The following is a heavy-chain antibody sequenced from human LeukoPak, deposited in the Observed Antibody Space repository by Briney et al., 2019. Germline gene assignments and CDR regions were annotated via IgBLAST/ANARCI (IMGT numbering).Heavy chain of an antibody. CDR3: SIAARGVDY. V-gene: IGHV4-34*01. D-gene: IGHD6-6*01. J-gene: IGHJ4*02. CDR2: INHSVST. Sequence: PSETLSLTCAVYGGSFSGYYWSWIRQPPGKGREWIGEINHSVSTNYNPSLKSRVTISVDTSKNQFSLKLSSVTAADTAVYYCSIAARGVDYWGQGTLVTVSS. CDR1: GGSFSGYY.